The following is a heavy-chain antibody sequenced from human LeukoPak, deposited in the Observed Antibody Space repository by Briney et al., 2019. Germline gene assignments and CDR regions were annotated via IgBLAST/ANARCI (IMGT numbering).Heavy chain of an antibody. V-gene: IGHV3-33*01. D-gene: IGHD6-13*01. CDR2: IWYDGDNN. CDR3: AAEYIAAAGQYYCYGMHV. J-gene: IGHJ6*01. Sequence: PGGSLILSCAVYGFTFSSYGVASVRQAPGKGLEWVAVIWYDGDNNYYADSVKGRFTISRDNSKNRLYLQMNSLQAERTAVYYSAAEYIAAAGQYYCYGMHVCWERGTVTVSS. CDR1: GFTFSSYG.